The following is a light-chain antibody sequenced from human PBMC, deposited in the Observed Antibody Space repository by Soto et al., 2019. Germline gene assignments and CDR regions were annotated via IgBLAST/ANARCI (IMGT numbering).Light chain of an antibody. CDR1: SSDVGGYNY. J-gene: IGLJ1*01. CDR2: DVS. V-gene: IGLV2-14*01. CDR3: SSYTSSSTYV. Sequence: QSVLTQPASVSGSPGQSITTSCTGTSSDVGGYNYVSWYQQPPGKAPKLMIYDVSNRPSGVPDRFSGSKSGNTASLTISGLQAQDEADYYCSSYTSSSTYVFGTGTKVTVL.